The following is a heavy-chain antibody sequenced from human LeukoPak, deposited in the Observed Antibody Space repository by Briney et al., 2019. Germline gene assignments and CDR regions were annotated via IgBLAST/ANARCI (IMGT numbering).Heavy chain of an antibody. J-gene: IGHJ4*02. D-gene: IGHD6-19*01. V-gene: IGHV3-30*04. CDR2: ISHDGTYK. CDR1: GFTFSSYA. Sequence: QPGRSLRLSCAASGFTFSSYAMHWVRQAPGKGLEWVAVISHDGTYKYYADSVKGRFTISRDNSKNSVYLQMNNLRAEDTAVYYCARELDITGWVGAFDYWGQGTVVTVSS. CDR3: ARELDITGWVGAFDY.